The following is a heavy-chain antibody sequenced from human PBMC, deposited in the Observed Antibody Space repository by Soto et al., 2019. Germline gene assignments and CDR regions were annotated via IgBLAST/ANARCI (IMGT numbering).Heavy chain of an antibody. CDR1: GYTFTGYY. CDR3: ARDLGVEMDTINPGGYYYYGMDV. Sequence: GASVKVSCKASGYTFTGYYMHWVRQAPGQGLEWMGWINPNSGGTNYAQKFQGWVTMTRDTSISTAYMELSRLRSDDTAVYYCARDLGVEMDTINPGGYYYYGMDVWGQGTTVTVSS. D-gene: IGHD5-18*01. CDR2: INPNSGGT. J-gene: IGHJ6*02. V-gene: IGHV1-2*04.